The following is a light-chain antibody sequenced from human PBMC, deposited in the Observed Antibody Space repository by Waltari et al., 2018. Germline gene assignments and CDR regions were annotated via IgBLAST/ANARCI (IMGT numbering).Light chain of an antibody. Sequence: QSALTQPASVSGSPGQSITISSTGTSSDVGNYNLVSWYQQPPGKAPKLMIYEVSQRPAGVSKRSSGSNSGNTASLTISGLQPEDETDYYCCSYAGHSTYVFGTGTKVTVL. J-gene: IGLJ1*01. CDR3: CSYAGHSTYV. V-gene: IGLV2-23*02. CDR2: EVS. CDR1: SSDVGNYNL.